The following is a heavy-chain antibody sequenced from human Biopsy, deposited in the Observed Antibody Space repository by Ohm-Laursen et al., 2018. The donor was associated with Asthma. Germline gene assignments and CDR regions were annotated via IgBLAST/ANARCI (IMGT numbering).Heavy chain of an antibody. CDR3: ARKAGSCISRTCYSLDF. D-gene: IGHD2-2*01. J-gene: IGHJ4*02. V-gene: IGHV1-69*13. CDR1: GGTFNNYV. Sequence: EASVKVSCKSLGGTFNNYVIGWVRQAPGQGLEWMGGINSVFGTTTYPQKFQDRVTITADDSTSTVYMELSSLRSEDTAVYYCARKAGSCISRTCYSLDFWGQGTLVTVSS. CDR2: INSVFGTT.